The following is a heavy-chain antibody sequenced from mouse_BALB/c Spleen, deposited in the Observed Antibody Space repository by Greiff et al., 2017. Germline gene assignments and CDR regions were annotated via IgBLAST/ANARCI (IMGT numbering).Heavy chain of an antibody. D-gene: IGHD2-3*01. CDR1: GFTFSSYA. CDR3: ARIYDGYYEGFAY. J-gene: IGHJ3*01. V-gene: IGHV5-9-4*01. Sequence: EVHLVESGGGLVKPGGSLKLSCAASGFTFSSYAMSWVRQSPEKRLEWVAEISSGGSYTYYPDTVTGRFTISRDNAKNTLYLEMSSLRSEDTAMYYCARIYDGYYEGFAYWGQGTLVTVSA. CDR2: ISSGGSYT.